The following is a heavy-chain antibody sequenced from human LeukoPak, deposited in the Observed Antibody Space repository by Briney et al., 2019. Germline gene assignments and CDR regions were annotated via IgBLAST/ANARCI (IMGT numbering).Heavy chain of an antibody. CDR2: IISSGSTR. Sequence: GGSLRLSCAASGYSFSEYYTSWIRHAPRGGLEWVSYIISSGSTRYYADSVKGRFTISRDNAKNSLYLQMNSMRAEDTAVYYCARVSCGGDCYSYYYYYYMDVWGKGTTVTVSS. CDR3: ARVSCGGDCYSYYYYYYMDV. V-gene: IGHV3-11*01. J-gene: IGHJ6*03. D-gene: IGHD2-21*02. CDR1: GYSFSEYY.